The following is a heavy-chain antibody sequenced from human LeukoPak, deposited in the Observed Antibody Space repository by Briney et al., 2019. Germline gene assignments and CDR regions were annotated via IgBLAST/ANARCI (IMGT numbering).Heavy chain of an antibody. D-gene: IGHD6-6*01. CDR2: INPSGGST. CDR3: ARDFDSTSSSY. CDR1: GYTFTSYY. Sequence: ASVKVSCKASGYTFTSYYMHWVRQAPGQGLEWMGIINPSGGSTSYAQKFQGRVTMTRDTSISTACMELSRLKSDDTAVYFCARDFDSTSSSYWGQGTLVTVSS. J-gene: IGHJ4*02. V-gene: IGHV1-46*01.